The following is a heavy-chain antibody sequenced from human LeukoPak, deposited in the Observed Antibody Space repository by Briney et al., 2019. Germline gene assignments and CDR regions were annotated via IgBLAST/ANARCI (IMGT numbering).Heavy chain of an antibody. V-gene: IGHV4-59*01. D-gene: IGHD2-15*01. CDR2: IYYSGST. J-gene: IGHJ6*02. CDR1: SGSISSYY. CDR3: ARGGAYYYGMDV. Sequence: SETLSLTCTVSSGSISSYYWSWIRQPPGEGLEWIGYIYYSGSTNYNPSLKSRVTISVDTSKNQFSLKLSSVTAADTAVYYCARGGAYYYGMDVWGQGTTVTVSS.